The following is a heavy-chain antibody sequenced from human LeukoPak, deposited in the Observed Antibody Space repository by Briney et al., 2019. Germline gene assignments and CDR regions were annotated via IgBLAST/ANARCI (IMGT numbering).Heavy chain of an antibody. Sequence: GVSLRLSCAASGFTFSNAWMSWVRPAPGKGVEWVGRIVTNTDGGTTDYAAPVKGRFTISRDDSKNTLYLQMNSLKTEDTAVYYCTTSGRATTRFVDYWGQGTLVSVSS. D-gene: IGHD1-26*01. J-gene: IGHJ4*02. V-gene: IGHV3-15*04. CDR1: GFTFSNAW. CDR3: TTSGRATTRFVDY. CDR2: IVTNTDGGTT.